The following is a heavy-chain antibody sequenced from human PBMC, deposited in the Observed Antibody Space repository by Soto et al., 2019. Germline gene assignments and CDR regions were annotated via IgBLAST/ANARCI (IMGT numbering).Heavy chain of an antibody. Sequence: GGSLRLSCAASGFTFGSYSVNWVRQAPGEGLEWVSYISSSSSTIYYADSVKGRFTISRDNAKNSLYLQMNSLRAEDTAVYYCARDGSSSWYSSPHPTDYWGQGTLVTVSS. V-gene: IGHV3-48*01. CDR1: GFTFGSYS. J-gene: IGHJ4*02. D-gene: IGHD6-13*01. CDR3: ARDGSSSWYSSPHPTDY. CDR2: ISSSSSTI.